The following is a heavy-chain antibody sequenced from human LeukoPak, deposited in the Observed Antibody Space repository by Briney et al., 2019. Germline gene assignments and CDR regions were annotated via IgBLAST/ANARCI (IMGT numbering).Heavy chain of an antibody. CDR3: AKDKGDDSSGYYDY. CDR1: GFTVSSNY. J-gene: IGHJ4*02. CDR2: IYSGGST. Sequence: GGSLRLSCAASGFTVSSNYMSWVRQAPGRGLEWVSVIYSGGSTYYADSVKGRFTISRDNSKNTLYLQMNSLRAEDTAVYYCAKDKGDDSSGYYDYWGQGTLVTASS. V-gene: IGHV3-53*01. D-gene: IGHD3-22*01.